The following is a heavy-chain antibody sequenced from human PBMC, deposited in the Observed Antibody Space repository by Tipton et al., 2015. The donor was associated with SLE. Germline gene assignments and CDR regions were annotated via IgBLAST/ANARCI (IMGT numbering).Heavy chain of an antibody. D-gene: IGHD3-16*01. CDR3: ARDFWGQNYFDY. J-gene: IGHJ4*02. V-gene: IGHV3-23*04. CDR1: RFTFSSYP. Sequence: QLVQSGGDLVQPGGSLRLSCEASRFTFSSYPMSWVRQAPGKGLEWVSGISGSGATTYYADSVKGRFTISRDNSKNTLYLQMNSLRAEDTAVYYCARDFWGQNYFDYWGQGTRVTVSS. CDR2: ISGSGATT.